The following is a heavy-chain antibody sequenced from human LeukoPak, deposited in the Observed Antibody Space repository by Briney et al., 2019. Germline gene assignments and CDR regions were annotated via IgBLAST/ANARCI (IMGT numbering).Heavy chain of an antibody. V-gene: IGHV3-74*01. J-gene: IGHJ6*02. CDR1: GFTFRSYW. D-gene: IGHD6-19*01. CDR3: ARDLEAIIGWYGGSQYYGLDV. CDR2: ISTDGSST. Sequence: PGGSLRLSCAASGFTFRSYWMHWVRQAPGKGLVWVSRISTDGSSTNYADSVKGRFTISRDNAKNTLYLQMDSLRAEDTAVYYCARDLEAIIGWYGGSQYYGLDVWGQGTTVTVSS.